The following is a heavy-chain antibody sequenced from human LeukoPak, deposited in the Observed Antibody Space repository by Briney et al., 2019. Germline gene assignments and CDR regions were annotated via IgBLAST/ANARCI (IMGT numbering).Heavy chain of an antibody. D-gene: IGHD5-12*01. V-gene: IGHV3-23*01. J-gene: IGHJ4*02. CDR2: ISGTGAST. CDR1: GFTFIDYA. Sequence: TGGSLRLSCAASGFTFIDYAMSWVRQAPGKGLDWVSGISGTGASTYYTDSVKGQFTISRDNSKNTLYLQMNSLRAEDTAIYYCAKSKGNTRYDSDYYFDYWGQGTLVTVSS. CDR3: AKSKGNTRYDSDYYFDY.